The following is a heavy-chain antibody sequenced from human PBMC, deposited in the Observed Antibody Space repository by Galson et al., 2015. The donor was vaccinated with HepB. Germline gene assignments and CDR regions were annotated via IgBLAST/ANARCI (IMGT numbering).Heavy chain of an antibody. V-gene: IGHV3-23*01. Sequence: SLRLSCAASGFTFSSYAMSWVRQAPGKGLEWVSAISGSGGSTYYADSVKGRFTISRDNSKNTLYLQMNRLRAEDTAVYFCAKDAQELLWFGESLFQHWGQGTLVTVSS. D-gene: IGHD3-10*01. CDR3: AKDAQELLWFGESLFQH. CDR1: GFTFSSYA. CDR2: ISGSGGST. J-gene: IGHJ1*01.